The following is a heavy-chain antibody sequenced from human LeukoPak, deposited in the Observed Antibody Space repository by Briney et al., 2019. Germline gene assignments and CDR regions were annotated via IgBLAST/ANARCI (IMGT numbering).Heavy chain of an antibody. CDR1: GFTFSSYW. CDR3: ARGTTVARDDY. CDR2: IKEDGSKK. Sequence: GGSLRLSCAASGFTFSSYWLTWVRQAPGKGLEWVATIKEDGSKKYYVDSVKGRFTISKDNAKDSLYLQMNSLRAEDTAVYYCARGTTVARDDYWGQGTLVTVSS. V-gene: IGHV3-7*01. D-gene: IGHD4-23*01. J-gene: IGHJ4*02.